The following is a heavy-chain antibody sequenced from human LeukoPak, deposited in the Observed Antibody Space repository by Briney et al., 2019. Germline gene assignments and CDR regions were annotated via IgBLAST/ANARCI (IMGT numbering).Heavy chain of an antibody. CDR2: IYYSGST. V-gene: IGHV4-59*01. D-gene: IGHD1-26*01. Sequence: SETLSLTCTVSSGSITGYYWSWIRQPPGKGLEWIGYIYYSGSTSYNPSLKSRVTISVDTSKNHFSLKLSSVTAADTAVYYCARYSGSYPHDAFDIWGQGTMVTVSS. J-gene: IGHJ3*02. CDR1: SGSITGYY. CDR3: ARYSGSYPHDAFDI.